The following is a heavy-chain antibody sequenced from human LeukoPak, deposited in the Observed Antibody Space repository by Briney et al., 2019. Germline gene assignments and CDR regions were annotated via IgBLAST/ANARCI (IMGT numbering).Heavy chain of an antibody. CDR1: GGSFSGYY. D-gene: IGHD4-17*01. Sequence: SETLSLTCAVYGGSFSGYYWSWIRQPPGKGLEWIGEINHSGSTNYNPSLKSRVTISVDTSKNQFSLKLYFVTAADTAVYYCARTPATTWTNHFDYWGQGTLVTVSS. CDR3: ARTPATTWTNHFDY. CDR2: INHSGST. V-gene: IGHV4-34*01. J-gene: IGHJ4*02.